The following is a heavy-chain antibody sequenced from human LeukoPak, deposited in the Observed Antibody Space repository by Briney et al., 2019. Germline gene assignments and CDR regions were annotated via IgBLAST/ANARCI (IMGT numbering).Heavy chain of an antibody. J-gene: IGHJ6*02. CDR3: AKDRLNYYGMDV. V-gene: IGHV3-30*02. CDR1: GFTFSSYG. Sequence: PGGSLRLSRAASGFTFSSYGMPWVRQAPGKGLEWVAFIRYDGSNKYYADSVKGRFTISRDNSKNTLYLQMNSLRAEDTAVYYCAKDRLNYYGMDVWGQGTTVTVSS. CDR2: IRYDGSNK.